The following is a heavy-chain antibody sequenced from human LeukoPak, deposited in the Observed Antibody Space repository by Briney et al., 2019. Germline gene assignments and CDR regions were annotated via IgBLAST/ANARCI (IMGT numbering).Heavy chain of an antibody. V-gene: IGHV4-59*01. D-gene: IGHD5-12*01. J-gene: IGHJ4*02. CDR3: ARHLDIVATMGFDY. CDR1: GGSISSYY. CDR2: IYYSGST. Sequence: NPSETLSLTCTVSGGSISSYYWSWIRQPPGKGLEWIGYIYYSGSTNYNPSLKSRVTISVDTSKNQFSLKLSSVTAADTAVYYCARHLDIVATMGFDYWGQGTLVTVSS.